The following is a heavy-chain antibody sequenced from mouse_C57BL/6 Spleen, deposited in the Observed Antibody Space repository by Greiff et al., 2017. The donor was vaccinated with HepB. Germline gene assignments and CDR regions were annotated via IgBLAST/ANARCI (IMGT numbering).Heavy chain of an antibody. Sequence: EVKLQESGPELVKPGASVKIPCKASGYTFTDYNMDWVKQSHGKSLEWIGDINPNNGGTIYNQKFKGKATLTVDKSSSTAYMELLSLTSEDTAVYYCAAQARAWFAYWGRGTLVTVSA. CDR2: INPNNGGT. J-gene: IGHJ3*01. CDR1: GYTFTDYN. D-gene: IGHD3-2*02. CDR3: AAQARAWFAY. V-gene: IGHV1-18*01.